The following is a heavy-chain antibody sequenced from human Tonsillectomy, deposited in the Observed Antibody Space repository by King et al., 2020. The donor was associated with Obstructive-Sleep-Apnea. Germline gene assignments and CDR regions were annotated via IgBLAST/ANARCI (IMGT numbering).Heavy chain of an antibody. CDR2: INSDGSST. Sequence: VQLVESGGGLVQPGGSLRLSCSASGFTFSSYWMHWVRQAPGKGLVWVSRINSDGSSTSYADSVKGRFTISSDNAKNTLYLQMNSLRAEDTAVYYCARDLYYYDSSGNLGYWGQGTLVTVSS. CDR3: ARDLYYYDSSGNLGY. CDR1: GFTFSSYW. D-gene: IGHD3-22*01. V-gene: IGHV3-74*01. J-gene: IGHJ4*02.